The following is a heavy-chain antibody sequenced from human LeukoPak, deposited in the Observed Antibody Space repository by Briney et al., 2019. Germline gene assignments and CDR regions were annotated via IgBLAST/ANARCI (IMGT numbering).Heavy chain of an antibody. V-gene: IGHV1-8*03. D-gene: IGHD1-26*01. CDR3: ARGVGATNYYYMDV. CDR1: GYTFTSYD. CDR2: MNPNSGNT. Sequence: ASVKVSCKASGYTFTSYDINWVRQATGQGLEWMGWMNPNSGNTGYAQKFQGRVTITRNTSISTAYMELSSLRSEDTAVYYCARGVGATNYYYMDVWGKGTTVTVSS. J-gene: IGHJ6*03.